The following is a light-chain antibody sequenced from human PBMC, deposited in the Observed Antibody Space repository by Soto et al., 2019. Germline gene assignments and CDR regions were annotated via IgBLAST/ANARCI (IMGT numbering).Light chain of an antibody. Sequence: EIVMTQSPATLSVSPGERATLSCRASQSVSSNLAWYQQKPGQAPRLHIYGSSTRATGIPARVSGSGSGTEFTRTISSLQSEDFAVYYCHQYNNWPLTFGGGTKVEIK. CDR1: QSVSSN. CDR3: HQYNNWPLT. V-gene: IGKV3-15*01. J-gene: IGKJ4*01. CDR2: GSS.